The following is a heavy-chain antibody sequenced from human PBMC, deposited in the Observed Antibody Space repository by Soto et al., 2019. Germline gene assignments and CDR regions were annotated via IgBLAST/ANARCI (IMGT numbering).Heavy chain of an antibody. V-gene: IGHV4-59*01. CDR3: ARGRTVRNYADDSSDYFYFFDY. J-gene: IGHJ4*02. CDR1: GDSISTFY. Sequence: SETLSLTCTVSGDSISTFYWGWMRQSPGKELEWIGYVYYTGSTNYNPSLKSRVTISVDRSKNQFSLKLTSANAADTAVYYCARGRTVRNYADDSSDYFYFFDYWGQGTQVTVTS. CDR2: VYYTGST. D-gene: IGHD3-22*01.